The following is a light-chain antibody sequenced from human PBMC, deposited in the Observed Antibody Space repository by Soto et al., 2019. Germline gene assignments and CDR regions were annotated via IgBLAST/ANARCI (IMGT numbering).Light chain of an antibody. J-gene: IGLJ2*01. V-gene: IGLV2-8*01. CDR2: EVT. CDR1: SSDIGGYNY. Sequence: QSALAQPPSASGSPGQSVTISCTGTSSDIGGYNYISWYQQHPGKALKLMIYEVTKRPSGVPDRFSASKSGNTASLTVSGLQAEDEAAYYCASYAVSNVIFGGGTKLTVL. CDR3: ASYAVSNVI.